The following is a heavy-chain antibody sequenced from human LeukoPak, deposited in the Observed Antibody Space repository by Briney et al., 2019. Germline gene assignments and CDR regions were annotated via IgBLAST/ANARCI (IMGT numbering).Heavy chain of an antibody. CDR2: ISRSGVAT. CDR3: AKHSHDGSAPYYEVQLDY. V-gene: IGHV3-23*01. J-gene: IGHJ4*02. D-gene: IGHD3-22*01. CDR1: GFTFTSFA. Sequence: GGSLRLSCAASGFTFTSFAMSWVRQAPGKGLEWVSTISRSGVATYYANSVKGRFTISRDNSMNTVYLQMSSLRAEDTAMYYCAKHSHDGSAPYYEVQLDYWGQGTLVTVSS.